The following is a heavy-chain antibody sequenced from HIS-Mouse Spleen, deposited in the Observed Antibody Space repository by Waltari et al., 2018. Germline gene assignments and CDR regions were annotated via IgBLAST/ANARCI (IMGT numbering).Heavy chain of an antibody. CDR1: GGSISSSSYY. CDR3: AREIPYSSSWYDWYFDL. V-gene: IGHV4-39*07. Sequence: QLQLQESGPGLVKPSETLSLTCTVSGGSISSSSYYWGWIRQPPGKALEWIGSIYYSGGTYYNPSLKGRFTISVDTSKNQFSLKLGAVTAADTAVYYCAREIPYSSSWYDWYFDLWGRGTLVTVSS. D-gene: IGHD6-13*01. CDR2: IYYSGGT. J-gene: IGHJ2*01.